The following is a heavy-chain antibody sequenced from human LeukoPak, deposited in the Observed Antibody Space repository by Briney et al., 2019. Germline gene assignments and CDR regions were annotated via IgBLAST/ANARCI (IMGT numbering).Heavy chain of an antibody. Sequence: GESLKISCKGSGYSFTSHWIGWVRQMPGKGLEWMRIIYPGDSDTRYSPSFQGQVSISADKSISTAYLQWSSLKASDTAMYYCARRGVFHSNYVVDYWGQGTLVTVSS. CDR2: IYPGDSDT. CDR3: ARRGVFHSNYVVDY. J-gene: IGHJ4*02. V-gene: IGHV5-51*01. CDR1: GYSFTSHW. D-gene: IGHD4-11*01.